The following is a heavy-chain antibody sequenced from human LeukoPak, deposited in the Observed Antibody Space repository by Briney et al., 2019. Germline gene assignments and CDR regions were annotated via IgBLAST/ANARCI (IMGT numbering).Heavy chain of an antibody. J-gene: IGHJ3*02. V-gene: IGHV3-66*02. CDR3: ATYSGSYLGDAFDI. CDR2: IYSGGST. Sequence: GGSLRLSCAASGFTVSSNYMSWVRQAPGKGLEWVSVIYSGGSTYYADSVTGRFTISRDNSKNTLYLQMNSLRAEDTAVYYCATYSGSYLGDAFDIWGQGTMVTVSS. D-gene: IGHD1-26*01. CDR1: GFTVSSNY.